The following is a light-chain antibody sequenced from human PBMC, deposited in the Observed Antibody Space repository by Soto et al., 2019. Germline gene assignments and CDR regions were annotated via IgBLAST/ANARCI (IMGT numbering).Light chain of an antibody. J-gene: IGKJ4*01. CDR3: QQYDSWPPLT. V-gene: IGKV3-15*01. CDR2: GAS. Sequence: EIVMTQSPATLSVSPGERATLSCRASHSVSSSLAWYQQRPGQAPRLLIYGASTRATGIPARFSGSGSGKEFTLTISSLQSEDFAVYYCQQYDSWPPLTFGGGTKVDIK. CDR1: HSVSSS.